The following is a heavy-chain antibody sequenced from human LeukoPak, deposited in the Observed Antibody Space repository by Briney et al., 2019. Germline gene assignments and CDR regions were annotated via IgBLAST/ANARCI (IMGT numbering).Heavy chain of an antibody. CDR2: IYYSGST. CDR1: GGSISSYY. CDR3: ARAAVAGTQKLFDY. D-gene: IGHD6-19*01. V-gene: IGHV4-59*01. J-gene: IGHJ4*02. Sequence: PSETLSLTCTVSGGSISSYYWSWIRQPPGKGLEWIGYIYYSGSTNYNPSLKSRVTISVDTSKNQFSLKLSSVTAADTAVYYCARAAVAGTQKLFDYWGQGTLVTVSS.